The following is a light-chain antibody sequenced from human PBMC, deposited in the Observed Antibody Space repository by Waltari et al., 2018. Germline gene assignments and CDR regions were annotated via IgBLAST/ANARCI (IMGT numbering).Light chain of an antibody. V-gene: IGKV3-15*01. J-gene: IGKJ2*01. CDR2: GTS. Sequence: EIVMTQSPVTLSVSPGERATLSCRASQSVSSNLAWDQQIPGQAPKLLIYGTSKRATGIPARFSGSGSGTDFTLTISSLQSEDSAVYFCQQYASWPPRYTFGQGTKLEIK. CDR3: QQYASWPPRYT. CDR1: QSVSSN.